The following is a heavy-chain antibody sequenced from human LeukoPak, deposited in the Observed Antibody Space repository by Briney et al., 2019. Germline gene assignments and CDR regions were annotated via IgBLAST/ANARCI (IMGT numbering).Heavy chain of an antibody. V-gene: IGHV4-59*01. CDR2: MHDSGNT. D-gene: IGHD1-26*01. CDR1: GGSISSYY. Sequence: PSETLSLSGTVSGGSISSYYWSWVRQPLGKGLAWIEYMHDSGNTNYKSSFKSRVTILVGTSKNQFFLKLSSVTAADTAVYYCARDVGATVGASDIWGQGTMVTVSS. J-gene: IGHJ3*02. CDR3: ARDVGATVGASDI.